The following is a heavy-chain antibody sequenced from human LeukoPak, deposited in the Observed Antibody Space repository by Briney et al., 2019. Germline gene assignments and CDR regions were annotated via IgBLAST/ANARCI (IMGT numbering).Heavy chain of an antibody. Sequence: GASVKVSCKASGSTFTDYYMHWVRQAPGQGLEWIGWINPNSGGTNFAQKFQGRVTMTRDTSISTAYMELSSLRAEDTAVYYCARDLNWETYWGQGTLVSVSS. V-gene: IGHV1-2*02. CDR1: GSTFTDYY. CDR2: INPNSGGT. CDR3: ARDLNWETY. J-gene: IGHJ4*02. D-gene: IGHD7-27*01.